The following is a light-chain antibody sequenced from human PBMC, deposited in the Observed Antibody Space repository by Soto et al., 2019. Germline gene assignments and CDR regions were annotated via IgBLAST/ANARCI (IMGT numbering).Light chain of an antibody. CDR1: QSVGSN. V-gene: IGKV3-15*01. J-gene: IGKJ3*01. CDR2: GAS. Sequence: EIVMTQSPATLSVSPGERATLSCRASQSVGSNLAWYQQKPGQAPRLLIYGASTRPTGIPARFSGSESGTEFTLTISSLQSEDFAVYYCQQYDNWPRTFGPGTKVDFK. CDR3: QQYDNWPRT.